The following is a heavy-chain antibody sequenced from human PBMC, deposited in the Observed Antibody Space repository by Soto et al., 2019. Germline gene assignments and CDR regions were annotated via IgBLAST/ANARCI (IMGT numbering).Heavy chain of an antibody. CDR2: INPNSGGT. CDR3: ARLSIYDSTYQVPYYYYGMDV. V-gene: IGHV1-2*04. CDR1: GGTFSSYA. J-gene: IGHJ6*02. D-gene: IGHD3-22*01. Sequence: ASVKVSCKASGGTFSSYAISWVRQAPGQGLEWMGWINPNSGGTNYAQKFQGWVTMTRDTSISTAYMELSSLRSEDTAVYYCARLSIYDSTYQVPYYYYGMDVWGQGTTVTVSS.